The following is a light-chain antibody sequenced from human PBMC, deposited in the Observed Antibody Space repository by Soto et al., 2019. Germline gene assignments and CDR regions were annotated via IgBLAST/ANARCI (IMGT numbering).Light chain of an antibody. CDR2: GAS. CDR3: QQYTGPPTT. J-gene: IGKJ5*01. CDR1: QSVSSN. Sequence: EIVMTQSPGTLSVSPGERATLSCRASQSVSSNLAWYQQKPGQAPRLLIYGASTRATGIPARFSGSGSGTEFTLTITRLEPEDSAVYFCQQYTGPPTTFGQGTRLEI. V-gene: IGKV3-15*01.